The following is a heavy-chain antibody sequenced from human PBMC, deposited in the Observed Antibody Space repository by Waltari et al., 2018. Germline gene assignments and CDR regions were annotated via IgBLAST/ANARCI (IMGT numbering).Heavy chain of an antibody. J-gene: IGHJ4*02. Sequence: QVQLQESGPGLVRPSETLSLTCAVSGYSISSGYYWGWIRQSPGKGLEWFGFIYHRGSTYFNPSLKSRVTISVDTSKNQFFLKLNSVTAADTAVYHCARHSSGYYYYLDYWGQGTLVTVSS. D-gene: IGHD3-22*01. V-gene: IGHV4-38-2*01. CDR2: IYHRGST. CDR3: ARHSSGYYYYLDY. CDR1: GYSISSGYY.